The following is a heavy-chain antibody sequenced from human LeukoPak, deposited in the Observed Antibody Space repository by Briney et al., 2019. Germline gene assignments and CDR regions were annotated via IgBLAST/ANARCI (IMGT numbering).Heavy chain of an antibody. J-gene: IGHJ4*02. CDR2: IYTSGST. V-gene: IGHV4-4*07. Sequence: SETLSLTCTVSGGSINNYYWSWIRQPAGKGLEWIGRIYTSGSTNYNPSLKSRLTMSVDTSKNQFSLKLSSVTAADTAVYYCARDGRDADPRVSDYWGQGTLVTVSS. CDR1: GGSINNYY. CDR3: ARDGRDADPRVSDY. D-gene: IGHD6-6*01.